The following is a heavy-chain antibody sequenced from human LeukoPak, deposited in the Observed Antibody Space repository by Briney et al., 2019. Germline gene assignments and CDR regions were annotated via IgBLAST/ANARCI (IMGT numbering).Heavy chain of an antibody. Sequence: SGGSLRLSCAASGFTFSSYSMNWVRQAPGKGLEWVSSISSSSSYIYYADSVKGRFTISRDNAKNSLYLQMNSLRAEDTAVYYCARAPDYSNYVYYYYMDVWGKGTTVTVSS. CDR1: GFTFSSYS. V-gene: IGHV3-21*01. CDR3: ARAPDYSNYVYYYYMDV. J-gene: IGHJ6*03. CDR2: ISSSSSYI. D-gene: IGHD4-11*01.